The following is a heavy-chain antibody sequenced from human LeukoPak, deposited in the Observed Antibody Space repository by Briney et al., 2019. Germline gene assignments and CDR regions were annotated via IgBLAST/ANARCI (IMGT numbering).Heavy chain of an antibody. CDR1: GFTFSSYA. Sequence: GGSLRLSCAASGFTFSSYAMSWVRQAPGKGLAWVSTISGGSGSTYCADSVKGRFTISRDNSKNTLYLQMNSLRAEDTAVYYCAKSSGSYDYYYYGMDVWGQGTTVTVSS. V-gene: IGHV3-23*01. J-gene: IGHJ6*02. D-gene: IGHD1-26*01. CDR3: AKSSGSYDYYYYGMDV. CDR2: ISGGSGST.